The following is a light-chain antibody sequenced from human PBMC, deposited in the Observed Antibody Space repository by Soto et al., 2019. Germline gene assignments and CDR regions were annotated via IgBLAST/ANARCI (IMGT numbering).Light chain of an antibody. J-gene: IGKJ1*01. V-gene: IGKV1-5*01. Sequence: DIRMTQSPSTLSASVGDRVTITCRASQSISSWLAWYQQKPGKAPKLLIYDASSLESGVPSRFSGSGSGTEFTLTTSSLQPDDFATYYCQQYNSYSRTFGQGTKV. CDR3: QQYNSYSRT. CDR2: DAS. CDR1: QSISSW.